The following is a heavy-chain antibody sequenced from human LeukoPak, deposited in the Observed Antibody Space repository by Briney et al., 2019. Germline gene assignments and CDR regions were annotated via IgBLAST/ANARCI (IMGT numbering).Heavy chain of an antibody. CDR1: GFIVNTNY. Sequence: GGSLRLSCAASGFIVNTNYMSWVRQAPGRGLEWVSFIYADGNTYYADSVKGRFTISRDISKNTLYLEMNSLRAEDTAVYYCAKDIGSYYDYWGQGILVTVSS. CDR3: AKDIGSYYDY. D-gene: IGHD3-10*01. V-gene: IGHV3-53*05. J-gene: IGHJ4*02. CDR2: IYADGNT.